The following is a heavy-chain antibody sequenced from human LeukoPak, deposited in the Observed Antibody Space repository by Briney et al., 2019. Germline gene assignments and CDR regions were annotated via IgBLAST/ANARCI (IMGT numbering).Heavy chain of an antibody. Sequence: SETLSLTCTVSGGSISSSSYYWGWIRQPPGKGLEWIGSIYYSGSTYYNPSLKSRVTISVDTSKNQFSLKLSSVTAADTAVYYCARETRYSGYDGGYWGQGTLVTVSS. CDR3: ARETRYSGYDGGY. J-gene: IGHJ4*02. CDR2: IYYSGST. D-gene: IGHD5-12*01. V-gene: IGHV4-39*07. CDR1: GGSISSSSYY.